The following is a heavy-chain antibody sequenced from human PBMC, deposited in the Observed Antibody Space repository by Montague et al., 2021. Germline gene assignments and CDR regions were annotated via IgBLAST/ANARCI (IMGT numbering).Heavy chain of an antibody. CDR2: IWFDGSNE. J-gene: IGHJ6*03. CDR3: VKDSGYFYYMDV. Sequence: SLRLSCAASGFTFSSYAMHWVRQAPGTGPEWVAVIWFDGSNEYYRDSVKGRFTISRDNSENTLHLQMNSLRAEDTAVYYCVKDSGYFYYMDVWGKGTTVTVSS. CDR1: GFTFSSYA. V-gene: IGHV3-33*06. D-gene: IGHD3-10*01.